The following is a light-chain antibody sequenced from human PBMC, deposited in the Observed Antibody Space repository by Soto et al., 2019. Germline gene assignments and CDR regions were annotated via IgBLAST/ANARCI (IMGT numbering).Light chain of an antibody. CDR1: RTVGRSY. V-gene: IGKV3-20*01. CDR2: GTS. CDR3: QQYGSSQFT. J-gene: IGKJ3*01. Sequence: ETVLTQSPDIMYLSPGERATLSCRASRTVGRSYLAWYQQKPGQAPRLLIFGTSTRATGIPDRFSGGGSGTDFTLTISRLEPDDFAVYYCQQYGSSQFTFGPGTKVNIK.